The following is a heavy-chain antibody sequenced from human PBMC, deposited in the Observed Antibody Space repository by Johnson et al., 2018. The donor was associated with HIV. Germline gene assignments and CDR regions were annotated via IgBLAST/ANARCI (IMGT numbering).Heavy chain of an antibody. CDR2: INWNGGNI. CDR3: ARADEWELVGRGYAFDI. Sequence: VQLVESGGGVVKPGGSLRLSCAASGFNFDDYGMSWVRQAPGKGLEWVSGINWNGGNIGYANSVKGRFTISRDNYKNTLYLQMGSLRAEDMAVYYCARADEWELVGRGYAFDIWGQGTMVTVSS. CDR1: GFNFDDYG. J-gene: IGHJ3*02. V-gene: IGHV3-20*04. D-gene: IGHD1-26*01.